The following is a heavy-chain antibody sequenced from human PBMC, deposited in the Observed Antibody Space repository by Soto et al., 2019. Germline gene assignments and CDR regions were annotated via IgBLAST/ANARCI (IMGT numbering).Heavy chain of an antibody. CDR2: ISAYNGNT. CDR1: GYTFTSYG. CDR3: ARDRLATVTKRGYYYSGMEV. Sequence: GASVKVSCKASGYTFTSYGISWVRQAPGQGLEWMGWISAYNGNTNYAQKLQGRVTMTTDTSTSTAYMELRSLRSDDTAVYYCARDRLATVTKRGYYYSGMEVWGQGTTFTVSS. J-gene: IGHJ6*02. V-gene: IGHV1-18*04. D-gene: IGHD4-4*01.